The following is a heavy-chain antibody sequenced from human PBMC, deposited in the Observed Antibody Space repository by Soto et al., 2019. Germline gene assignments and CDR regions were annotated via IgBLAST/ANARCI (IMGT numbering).Heavy chain of an antibody. CDR1: VGSIISYC. V-gene: IGHV4-59*01. J-gene: IGHJ5*02. D-gene: IGHD4-4*01. Sequence: SETLSLTCTVSVGSIISYCLNWVRQPPGKGLEWIGHIYYSGSTNNNPSFKSRVTISVDTSKNQFSLKLSSVTAADTAVYYCARDLRGNDYSNYVGFDPWGQGTLVTVSS. CDR3: ARDLRGNDYSNYVGFDP. CDR2: IYYSGST.